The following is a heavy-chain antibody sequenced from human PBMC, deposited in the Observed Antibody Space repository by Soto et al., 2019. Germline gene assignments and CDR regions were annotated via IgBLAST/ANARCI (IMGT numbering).Heavy chain of an antibody. Sequence: GSLRLSCAASGFTFSSYAMSWVRQAPGKGLEWVSAISGSGGSTYYADSVKGRFTISRDNSKNTLYLQMNSLRAEDTAVYYCAKQGDCSTTSCYDAFDIWGQGTMVTVSS. CDR1: GFTFSSYA. J-gene: IGHJ3*02. V-gene: IGHV3-23*01. CDR2: ISGSGGST. D-gene: IGHD2-2*01. CDR3: AKQGDCSTTSCYDAFDI.